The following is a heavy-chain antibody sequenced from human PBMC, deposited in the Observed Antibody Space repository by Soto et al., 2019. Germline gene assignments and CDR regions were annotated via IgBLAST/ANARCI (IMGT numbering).Heavy chain of an antibody. J-gene: IGHJ4*02. V-gene: IGHV1-69*02. Sequence: QVQLVQSGAEVKKPGSSVKVSCKASGGTFSSYTISWVRQAPGQGLEWMGRIIPILGIANYAQKFQGRVTITPDKYTSTDHMELSSLISEDTAEYYGARSYCGGDCYHLFDCWGQGTLGTGSS. CDR2: IIPILGIA. CDR3: ARSYCGGDCYHLFDC. CDR1: GGTFSSYT. D-gene: IGHD2-21*02.